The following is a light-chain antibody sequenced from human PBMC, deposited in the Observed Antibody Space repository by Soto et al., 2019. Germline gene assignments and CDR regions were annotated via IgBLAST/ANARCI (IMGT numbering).Light chain of an antibody. CDR3: QQYNNWPRT. V-gene: IGKV3-15*01. Sequence: EIVMTQSPATLSVSPGERATLSCRASQSVSSNLAWYQQIPGQAPRLLIYGASTRATGFPARFGGSGSGTEFTLNISSLQSEDSAIYYCQQYNNWPRTFGQGTKVDI. CDR1: QSVSSN. J-gene: IGKJ1*01. CDR2: GAS.